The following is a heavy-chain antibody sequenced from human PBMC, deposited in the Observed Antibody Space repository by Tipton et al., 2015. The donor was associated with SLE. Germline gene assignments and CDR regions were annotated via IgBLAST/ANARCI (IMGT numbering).Heavy chain of an antibody. J-gene: IGHJ4*02. CDR3: ARDGVGRGSYCDY. CDR1: GFTFSRYA. V-gene: IGHV3-23*01. Sequence: SLRLSCAASGFTFSRYAMSWVRQAPGKGLEWVSTITGSAGATHYSDSVRGRFTISRDNSKNTLYLQMNSLRAEDTAVYYCARDGVGRGSYCDYWGQGTLVTVSS. D-gene: IGHD3-16*01. CDR2: ITGSAGAT.